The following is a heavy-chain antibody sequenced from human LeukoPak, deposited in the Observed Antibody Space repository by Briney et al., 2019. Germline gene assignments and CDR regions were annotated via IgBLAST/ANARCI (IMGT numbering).Heavy chain of an antibody. J-gene: IGHJ4*02. V-gene: IGHV3-11*04. D-gene: IGHD2-15*01. Sequence: GGSLRLSCAASGFTFSDYYMSWIRQAPGKGLEWVSYISSSGSTIYYADSVQGRFTISRDNAKNSLYLQMNSLRDEDTAVYYCARDLILADSSGSSAHDYWGQGTLVTVSS. CDR3: ARDLILADSSGSSAHDY. CDR1: GFTFSDYY. CDR2: ISSSGSTI.